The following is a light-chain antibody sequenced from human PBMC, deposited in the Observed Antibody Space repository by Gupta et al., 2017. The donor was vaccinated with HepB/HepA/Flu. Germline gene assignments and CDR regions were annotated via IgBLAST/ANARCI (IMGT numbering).Light chain of an antibody. CDR2: GAS. V-gene: IGKV3-20*01. J-gene: IGKJ4*01. CDR1: QSVSSSY. CDR3: QQYGSSPLT. Sequence: EIVLTQSPGTLSLSPGERATLSCRARQSVSSSYLAWYQQKPGQAPRLLIYGASSRATSIPDRFSGSGSGTDFTLTSSRLEPEDFAVYYCQQYGSSPLTFGGGTKVEIK.